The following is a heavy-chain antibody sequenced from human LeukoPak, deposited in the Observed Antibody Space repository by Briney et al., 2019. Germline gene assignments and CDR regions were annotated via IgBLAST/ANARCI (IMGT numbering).Heavy chain of an antibody. D-gene: IGHD2-21*02. Sequence: SQALSLTCTVSGGSISSGDYYWSWIRQPPGKGLEWIVYIYYSGSTYYNPSLKSRVTISVDTSKNQFSLKLGSVTAADTAVYYCARGGGDGWGYNWFDPWGQGTLVTVSS. CDR3: ARGGGDGWGYNWFDP. CDR2: IYYSGST. V-gene: IGHV4-30-4*08. CDR1: GGSISSGDYY. J-gene: IGHJ5*02.